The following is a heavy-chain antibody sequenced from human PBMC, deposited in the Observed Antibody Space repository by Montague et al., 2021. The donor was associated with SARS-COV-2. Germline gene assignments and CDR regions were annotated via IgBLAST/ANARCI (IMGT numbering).Heavy chain of an antibody. CDR2: INQRGSS. CDR1: GGSFSDYY. J-gene: IGHJ3*02. D-gene: IGHD3-3*01. CDR3: ARALVTIFAVFIMLPAAGAIDI. V-gene: IGHV4-34*01. Sequence: SETLSLTCAVYGGSFSDYYWTWIRQPPGKGLEWIGEINQRGSSNYNPSLKSRVTISVDTSKSQISLKLTSVTAADTAQYYCARALVTIFAVFIMLPAAGAIDIWGQGTAVIVSS.